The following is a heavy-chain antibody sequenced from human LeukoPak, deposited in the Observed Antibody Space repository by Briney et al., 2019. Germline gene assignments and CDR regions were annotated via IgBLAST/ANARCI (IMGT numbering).Heavy chain of an antibody. CDR3: AKDLASGMATIWNY. V-gene: IGHV3-23*01. D-gene: IGHD5-24*01. J-gene: IGHJ4*02. CDR2: ISGSGGST. CDR1: GFTFSSYA. Sequence: GGSLRLSCAASGFTFSSYAMSWVRQAPGKGLEWVSAISGSGGSTYYADSVKGRFTISRDNSKNTLYLQMNSLRAEDTAVYYCAKDLASGMATIWNYWGQGTLVTVSS.